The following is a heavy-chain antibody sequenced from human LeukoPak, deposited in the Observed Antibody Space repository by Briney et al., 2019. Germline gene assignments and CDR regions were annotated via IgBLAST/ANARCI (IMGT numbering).Heavy chain of an antibody. CDR3: ARHCQGYSETSGYIDNDAFDI. D-gene: IGHD3-22*01. CDR1: GDSISTYH. J-gene: IGHJ3*02. CDR2: IYNTGST. V-gene: IGHV4-59*08. Sequence: SETLSLTCTVSGDSISTYHWSWIRQPPGQGLERIGYIYNTGSTNYSSSLKSRVSISVDTSKNQVSLKLTSVTATDTAVYYCARHCQGYSETSGYIDNDAFDIWGQGTRVTVSS.